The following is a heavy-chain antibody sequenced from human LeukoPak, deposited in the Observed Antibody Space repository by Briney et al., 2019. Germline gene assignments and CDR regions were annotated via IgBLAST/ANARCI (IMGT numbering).Heavy chain of an antibody. D-gene: IGHD3-9*01. CDR3: ARGPGHDILTGYYTANWFDP. CDR1: GYTFTSYY. J-gene: IGHJ5*02. V-gene: IGHV1-46*01. Sequence: ASVKVSCKASGYTFTSYYMHWVRQAPGQGLEWMGIINPSGGSTSYAQKFQGRVTMTRDMSTSTVYMELSSLRSEDTAVYYCARGPGHDILTGYYTANWFDPWGQGTLVTVS. CDR2: INPSGGST.